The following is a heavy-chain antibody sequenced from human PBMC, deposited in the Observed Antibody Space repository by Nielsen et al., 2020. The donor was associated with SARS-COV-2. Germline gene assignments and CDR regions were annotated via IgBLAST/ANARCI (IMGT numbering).Heavy chain of an antibody. D-gene: IGHD5-18*01. CDR1: GYTFTNYY. V-gene: IGHV1-46*01. J-gene: IGHJ4*02. CDR2: IHPSGGST. CDR3: ASVLSGYSYGYVVD. Sequence: ASVKVSCKASGYTFTNYYMHLVRQAPGQGLEWMGIIHPSGGSTSYAQKFQGRVTMTRDTSTSTVYMELSSLRSEDTAVYYCASVLSGYSYGYVVDWGQGTLVTVSS.